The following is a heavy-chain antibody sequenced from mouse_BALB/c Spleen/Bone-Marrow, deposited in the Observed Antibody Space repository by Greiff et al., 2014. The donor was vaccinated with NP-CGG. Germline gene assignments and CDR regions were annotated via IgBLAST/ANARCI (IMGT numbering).Heavy chain of an antibody. J-gene: IGHJ4*01. CDR2: IDPANGNT. CDR3: ARWEYYAMDY. D-gene: IGHD4-1*01. CDR1: GFNIKDTY. Sequence: EVKLMESGAELVKPGASVKLSCTASGFNIKDTYMHWVKQRPEQGLEWIGRIDPANGNTKYDPRFQGKATITADTSSNTAYLQLSSRTSEDTAVYYCARWEYYAMDYWGQGTSVPVSS. V-gene: IGHV14-3*02.